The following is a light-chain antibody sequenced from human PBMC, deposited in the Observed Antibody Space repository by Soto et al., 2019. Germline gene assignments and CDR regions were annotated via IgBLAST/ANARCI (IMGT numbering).Light chain of an antibody. V-gene: IGKV3-20*01. Sequence: EIVLTQSPGALSLSPGERATLSCWASESVSDYLAWYQQKPGLAPRLLIHGATKRTSGTPDRFSGTGSGTAFTLAISRLEPEDFAVYYCQQYVTSSAITFGQGTRLEIK. CDR3: QQYVTSSAIT. CDR2: GAT. J-gene: IGKJ5*01. CDR1: ESVSDY.